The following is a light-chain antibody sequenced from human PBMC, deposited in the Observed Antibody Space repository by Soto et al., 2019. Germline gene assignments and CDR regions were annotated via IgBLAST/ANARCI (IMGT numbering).Light chain of an antibody. CDR3: QQYNSYPWS. CDR2: KAS. V-gene: IGKV1-5*03. CDR1: QSISSW. J-gene: IGKJ1*01. Sequence: DTQMTQSPSTLSASVGDRVTITCRASQSISSWLAWYQQKPGKAPNLLIFKASTLESGVPSRFSGSGSGTEFTLTISSLQPDDFANYYCQQYNSYPWSFGQGTKVEIK.